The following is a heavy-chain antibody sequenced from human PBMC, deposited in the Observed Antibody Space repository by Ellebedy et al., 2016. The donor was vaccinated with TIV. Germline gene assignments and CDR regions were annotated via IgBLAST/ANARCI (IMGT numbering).Heavy chain of an antibody. V-gene: IGHV3-48*03. CDR1: GFIFSDFE. Sequence: GESLKISCAASGFIFSDFEVNWVRQAPGKGLEWVSYISSSGMTKYYGDSVKGRFTISRDNAKNSLDLQMNSLRAEDTAVYYCAGGRIAVAPYYFDSWGQGTLVTVSS. CDR3: AGGRIAVAPYYFDS. J-gene: IGHJ4*02. D-gene: IGHD6-13*01. CDR2: ISSSGMTK.